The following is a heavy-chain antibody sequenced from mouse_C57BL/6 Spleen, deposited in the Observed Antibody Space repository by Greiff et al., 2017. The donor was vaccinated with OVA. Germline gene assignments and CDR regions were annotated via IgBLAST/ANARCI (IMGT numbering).Heavy chain of an antibody. J-gene: IGHJ4*01. Sequence: QVQLQQPGAELVKPGASVKLSCKASGYTFTSYWMHWVKQRPGQGLEWIGMIHPNSGSTNYNEKFKSKATLTVDKSSSTAYMQLSSLTSEDSAVYYCARFGYGYYVRAMDYWGQGTSVTVSS. CDR3: ARFGYGYYVRAMDY. CDR2: IHPNSGST. D-gene: IGHD2-3*01. CDR1: GYTFTSYW. V-gene: IGHV1-64*01.